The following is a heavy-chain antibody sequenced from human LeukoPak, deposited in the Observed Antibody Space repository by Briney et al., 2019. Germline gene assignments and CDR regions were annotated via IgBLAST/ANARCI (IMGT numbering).Heavy chain of an antibody. V-gene: IGHV4-59*01. CDR1: GGSISSYY. J-gene: IGHJ5*02. CDR2: IYYSGST. D-gene: IGHD2-15*01. CDR3: ARDVVGNNLFDP. Sequence: PSETLSLTCTVSGGSISSYYWSWIRQPPGKGLEWIGYIYYSGSTNYNPSLKSRVTISVDTSKNQFSLKLSSVTAADTAVYYCARDVVGNNLFDPWGQGTLVTVSS.